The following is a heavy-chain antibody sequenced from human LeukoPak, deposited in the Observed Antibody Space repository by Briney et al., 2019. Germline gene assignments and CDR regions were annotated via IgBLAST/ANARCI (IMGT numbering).Heavy chain of an antibody. V-gene: IGHV3-23*01. CDR1: GFTFSSYA. CDR3: AKKNYEEAFDI. J-gene: IGHJ3*02. Sequence: PGGSLRLSCAASGFTFSSYAMSWVRQAPGKGLEWVSTIRGNGGSTYYADSVKGRFTISRDNSRNTLYLQMNSLRAEDTAVYYCAKKNYEEAFDIWGQGTMVTVSS. CDR2: IRGNGGST. D-gene: IGHD3-22*01.